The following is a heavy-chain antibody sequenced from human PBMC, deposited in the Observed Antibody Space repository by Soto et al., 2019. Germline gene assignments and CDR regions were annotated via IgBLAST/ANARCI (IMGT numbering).Heavy chain of an antibody. D-gene: IGHD3-10*01. V-gene: IGHV3-30-3*01. CDR2: ISYDGSNK. Sequence: GGSLRLSCAASGFTFSSYAMHWVRQAPGKGLEWVAVISYDGSNKYYADSVKGRFTISRDNAKNSLYLQMNSLRAEDTALYYCARVPYYYTSGTDYGMDVWGQGTTVTVSS. CDR1: GFTFSSYA. CDR3: ARVPYYYTSGTDYGMDV. J-gene: IGHJ6*02.